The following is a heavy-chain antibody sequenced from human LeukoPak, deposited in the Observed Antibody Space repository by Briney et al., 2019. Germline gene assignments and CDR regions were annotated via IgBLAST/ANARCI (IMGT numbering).Heavy chain of an antibody. D-gene: IGHD3-10*01. V-gene: IGHV1-46*01. CDR2: INPSGGST. J-gene: IGHJ4*02. CDR3: AGDVLWFGEFQLGFDY. CDR1: GYTFTGYY. Sequence: VASVKVSCKASGYTFTGYYMHWVRQAPGQGLEWMGIINPSGGSTSYAQKFQGRVTMTRDTSTSTVHMELSSLRSEDTAVYYCAGDVLWFGEFQLGFDYWGQGTLVTVSS.